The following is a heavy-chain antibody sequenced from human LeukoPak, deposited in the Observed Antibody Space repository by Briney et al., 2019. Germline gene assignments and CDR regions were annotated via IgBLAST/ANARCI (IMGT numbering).Heavy chain of an antibody. V-gene: IGHV3-30*02. CDR1: GFTFSSYG. CDR3: AKDQAPYIAAAGTKDY. CDR2: IRYDGSNK. Sequence: GGSLRLSCAASGFTFSSYGTHWVRQAPGKGLEWVAFIRYDGSNKYYADSVKGRFTISRDNSKNTLYLQMNSLRAEDTAMYYCAKDQAPYIAAAGTKDYWGQGTLVTVSS. D-gene: IGHD6-13*01. J-gene: IGHJ4*02.